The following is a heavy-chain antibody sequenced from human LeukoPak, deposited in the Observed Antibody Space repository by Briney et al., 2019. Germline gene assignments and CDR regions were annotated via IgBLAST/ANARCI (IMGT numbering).Heavy chain of an antibody. J-gene: IGHJ4*02. V-gene: IGHV4-4*02. D-gene: IGHD3-3*01. CDR2: VHLDGRT. Sequence: GSLRLSCAASGFTFSRYGMSWVRQPPGKGLEWIGEVHLDGRTNYNPSLKSRLTISVDLSENHISLKLTSVTAADTAVYYCAREGGFFRPLDYSGQGTLVTVSS. CDR1: GFTFSRYG. CDR3: AREGGFFRPLDY.